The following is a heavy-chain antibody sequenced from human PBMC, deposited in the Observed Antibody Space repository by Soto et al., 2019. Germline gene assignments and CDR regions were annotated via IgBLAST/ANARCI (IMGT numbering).Heavy chain of an antibody. CDR3: ARVRFGDPFDF. CDR1: GYTFTNYG. CDR2: FNPANRNT. V-gene: IGHV1-18*01. D-gene: IGHD2-21*02. Sequence: QVQLVQSGAEVKRPGTSVKVSCKVSGYTFTNYGINWVRQAPGQGLEWVGWFNPANRNTNYAQKFQDRVSMTRDTSTNTAYMELRGLRSDDTAVYYCARVRFGDPFDFWGQGTLVTVSS. J-gene: IGHJ4*02.